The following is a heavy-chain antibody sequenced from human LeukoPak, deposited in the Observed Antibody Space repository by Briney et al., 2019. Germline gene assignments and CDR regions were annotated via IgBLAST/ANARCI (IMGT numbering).Heavy chain of an antibody. CDR2: ISSSGSTI. CDR1: GFTFSEYY. D-gene: IGHD6-13*01. V-gene: IGHV3-11*01. Sequence: GGSLRLSCAASGFTFSEYYMSWIGQAPGKGLEGVSYISSSGSTIYYADSGKGRFTISRDNAKNSLYLQMNSLRAEATAVYYCARDPTYSSSWYRAFDIWGQGTMVTVSS. J-gene: IGHJ3*02. CDR3: ARDPTYSSSWYRAFDI.